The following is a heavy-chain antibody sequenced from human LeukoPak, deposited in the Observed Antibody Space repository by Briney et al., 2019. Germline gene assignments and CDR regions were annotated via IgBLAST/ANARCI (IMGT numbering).Heavy chain of an antibody. CDR2: IFPGDSET. CDR1: GYSFTTYW. Sequence: GESLKISCKGSGYSFTTYWIGWVRQMPGKGLEWMGLIFPGDSETIYSPSLQGQVTISADKPINTAYLRWSSLKASDTAMYYCATSESQTRFDYWGQGTLVTVSS. D-gene: IGHD1/OR15-1a*01. CDR3: ATSESQTRFDY. J-gene: IGHJ4*02. V-gene: IGHV5-51*01.